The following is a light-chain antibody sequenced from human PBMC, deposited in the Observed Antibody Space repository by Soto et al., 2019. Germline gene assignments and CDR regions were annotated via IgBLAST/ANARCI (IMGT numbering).Light chain of an antibody. Sequence: EIVLTQTPLSLSVTPGQSASISCKSSQSLLHSDGKTYLYWYLQRPGQPPQLLMYEVSNRFSGVPERFSGSGSGTDLTLEISRVEAEDVGLYSCLQTKQLPLTFGHGTKVEVK. J-gene: IGKJ1*01. CDR2: EVS. CDR3: LQTKQLPLT. V-gene: IGKV2D-29*01. CDR1: QSLLHSDGKTY.